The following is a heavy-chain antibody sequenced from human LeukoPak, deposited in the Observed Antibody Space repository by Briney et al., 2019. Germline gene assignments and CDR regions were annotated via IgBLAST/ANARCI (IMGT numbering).Heavy chain of an antibody. V-gene: IGHV3-7*01. Sequence: GGSLRLSCAASGFTFSRSWMSWVREAPGKGREWVAHIKQEGSEKYYVDSVKGRFTISRDNAKNTLYLQMNSLRAEDTAVYYCARSTRQYYFDYWGQGTLVTVSS. CDR1: GFTFSRSW. CDR2: IKQEGSEK. D-gene: IGHD4-11*01. CDR3: ARSTRQYYFDY. J-gene: IGHJ4*02.